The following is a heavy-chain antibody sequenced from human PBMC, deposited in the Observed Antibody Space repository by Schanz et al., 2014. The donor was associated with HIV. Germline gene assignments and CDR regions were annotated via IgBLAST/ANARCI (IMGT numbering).Heavy chain of an antibody. CDR3: AREKTTLNWFDP. Sequence: QVQLVQSGAEVKKPGSSVKVSCKASGGTFSSSAISWVRQAPGQGLEWMGGMIPSFRLRTYAQKFQGRVTMTTDTSTSTAYMELRSLRSDDTAVYYCAREKTTLNWFDPWGQGTLVTVSS. CDR1: GGTFSSSA. D-gene: IGHD4-4*01. CDR2: MIPSFRLR. V-gene: IGHV1-69*17. J-gene: IGHJ5*02.